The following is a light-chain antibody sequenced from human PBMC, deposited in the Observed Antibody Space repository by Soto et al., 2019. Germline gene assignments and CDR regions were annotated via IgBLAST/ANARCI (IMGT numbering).Light chain of an antibody. Sequence: DIQMTQSPSSLSASVGDRVIITCRASQSVTSHLNWYQQKPGKAPKLLIYAASSLQSGVPSRFSGSGSGTDFTFTISSLQPEDFATYYCQQSYRNPLTFGGGTKVEIK. CDR3: QQSYRNPLT. CDR2: AAS. V-gene: IGKV1-39*01. CDR1: QSVTSH. J-gene: IGKJ4*01.